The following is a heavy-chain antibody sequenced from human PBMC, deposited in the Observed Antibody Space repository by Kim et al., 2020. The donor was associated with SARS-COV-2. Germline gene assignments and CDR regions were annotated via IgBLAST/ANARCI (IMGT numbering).Heavy chain of an antibody. CDR2: IYPGDSDT. CDR1: GYSFTSYW. D-gene: IGHD6-6*01. CDR3: ARSKDRLGAATRPHYYYGMNV. Sequence: GESLKISCKGSGYSFTSYWIGWVRQMPGKGLEWMGIIYPGDSDTRYSPSFQGQVTISADKSISTAYLQWSSLKASDAAIYYCARSKDRLGAATRPHYYYGMNVWGQGTTVTVSS. J-gene: IGHJ6*02. V-gene: IGHV5-51*01.